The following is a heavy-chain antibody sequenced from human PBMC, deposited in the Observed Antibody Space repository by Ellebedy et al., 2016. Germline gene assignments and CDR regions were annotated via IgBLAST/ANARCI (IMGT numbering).Heavy chain of an antibody. D-gene: IGHD3-22*01. J-gene: IGHJ3*02. Sequence: GGSLRLSCAASGFTFSSYWMHWVRQAPGKGLVWVSRINSDGSSSSYADSVKGRFTISRDNAKNTLFLQMNSLRDEDTAVYYCARDLSNTMIVDDAFDIWGQGTMVTVSS. CDR1: GFTFSSYW. CDR3: ARDLSNTMIVDDAFDI. CDR2: INSDGSSS. V-gene: IGHV3-74*01.